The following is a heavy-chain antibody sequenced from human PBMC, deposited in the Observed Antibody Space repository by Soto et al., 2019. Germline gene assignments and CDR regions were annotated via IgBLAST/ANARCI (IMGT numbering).Heavy chain of an antibody. V-gene: IGHV4-39*01. D-gene: IGHD3-9*01. CDR1: GDSISSSSYY. Sequence: PSETLSLTCTVSGDSISSSSYYWVRIRQPPGRGLEWIGSIFYSGTTYYNPSLKSRVTISIDTSKNQFSLKLTSVTAADTAVYYCAKTGPYDILTYWYFDLWGRGTLVTVSS. CDR2: IFYSGTT. CDR3: AKTGPYDILTYWYFDL. J-gene: IGHJ2*01.